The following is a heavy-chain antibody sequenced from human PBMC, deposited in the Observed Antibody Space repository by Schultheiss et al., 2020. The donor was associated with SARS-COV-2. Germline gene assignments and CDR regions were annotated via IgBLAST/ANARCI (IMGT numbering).Heavy chain of an antibody. CDR3: ARDRDYPSYYGMDV. CDR1: GGSVSSGSYY. D-gene: IGHD3-16*01. CDR2: IYYSGST. Sequence: SETLSLTCTVSGGSVSSGSYYWSWIRQPPGKGLEWIGYIYYSGSTNYNPSLKSRVTISVDTSKNQFSLKLSSVTAADTAVYYCARDRDYPSYYGMDVWGQGTTVTVSS. V-gene: IGHV4-61*01. J-gene: IGHJ6*02.